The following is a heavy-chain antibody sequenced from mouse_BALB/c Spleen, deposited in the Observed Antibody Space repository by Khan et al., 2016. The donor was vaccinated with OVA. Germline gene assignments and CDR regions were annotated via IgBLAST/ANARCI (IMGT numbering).Heavy chain of an antibody. CDR1: GYSFTSSY. CDR3: ARHGIATWFAY. CDR2: FNPFNGDP. J-gene: IGHJ3*01. V-gene: IGHV1S135*01. D-gene: IGHD4-1*01. Sequence: VQLKESGPELLKPWASVKISCKASGYSFTSSYTPWLNQSLGRSLQWIGYFNPFNGDPTPTQTFKNQDTLPVDKSSPPAFIHHTSLPSADAAVYYCARHGIATWFAYWGQGTLVTVAA.